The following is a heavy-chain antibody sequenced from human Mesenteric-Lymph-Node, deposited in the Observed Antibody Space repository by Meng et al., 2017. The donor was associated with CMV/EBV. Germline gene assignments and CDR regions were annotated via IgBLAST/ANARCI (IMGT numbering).Heavy chain of an antibody. J-gene: IGHJ4*02. CDR2: IKSEGSGGTT. D-gene: IGHD6-19*01. CDR3: TTIKGWPPSGFDY. Sequence: SGLTFTRAWMAWVRQAPGKGLEWVGRIKSEGSGGTTDYAAPVKGRFTISRDDSKNMLYLQMNSLQTEDTAMYYCTTIKGWPPSGFDYWGQGALVTVSS. V-gene: IGHV3-15*01. CDR1: GLTFTRAW.